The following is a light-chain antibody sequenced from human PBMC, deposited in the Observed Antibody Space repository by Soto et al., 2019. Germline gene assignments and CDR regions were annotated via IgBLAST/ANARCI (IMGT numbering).Light chain of an antibody. J-gene: IGKJ1*01. CDR3: LQDINYPWR. Sequence: IRLTQCPSSLSGSXGDRVTIGGRPRPGNGNALCGYQQTPGXPPKVLXYGDSNLQSGVQPTFSGSGSGTDFTLDISSLQPEDSATYYCLQDINYPWRFGQGTKVDI. CDR1: PGNGNA. V-gene: IGKV1-6*01. CDR2: GDS.